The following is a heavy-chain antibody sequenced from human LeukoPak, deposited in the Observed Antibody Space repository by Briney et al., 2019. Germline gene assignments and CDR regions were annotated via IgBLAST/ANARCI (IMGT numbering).Heavy chain of an antibody. CDR1: GGSISSGRYS. J-gene: IGHJ1*01. V-gene: IGHV4-61*02. D-gene: IGHD3-9*01. Sequence: SQTLSLTCTVSGGSISSGRYSWSWIRRPAGKGLEWIGRIYTSGSTNYNPSLKSRVTISVDTSKNQFSLKLSSVTAADTAVYYCARGPLNGITEYFQRWGQGTLVTVSS. CDR3: ARGPLNGITEYFQR. CDR2: IYTSGST.